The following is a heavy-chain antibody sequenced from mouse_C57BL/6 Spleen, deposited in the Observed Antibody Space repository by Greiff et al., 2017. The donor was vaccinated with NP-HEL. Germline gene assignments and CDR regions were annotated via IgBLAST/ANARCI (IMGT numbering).Heavy chain of an antibody. V-gene: IGHV1-5*01. CDR2: IYPGNSDT. J-gene: IGHJ4*01. CDR1: GYTFTSYW. Sequence: VQLQQSGTVLARPGASVKMSCKTSGYTFTSYWMHWVKQRPGPGLEWIGAIYPGNSDTSYNQKFKGKAKLTAVTSASTAYMELSSLTNEDSAVYYCTRIYDGYEYAMDYWGQGTSVTVSS. D-gene: IGHD2-3*01. CDR3: TRIYDGYEYAMDY.